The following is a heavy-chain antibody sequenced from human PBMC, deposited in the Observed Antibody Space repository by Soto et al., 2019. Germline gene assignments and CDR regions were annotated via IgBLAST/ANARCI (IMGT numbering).Heavy chain of an antibody. J-gene: IGHJ4*02. Sequence: QVQLQQWGAGLLKPSETLSLNCAVNGGSLSGYYWSWIRQPPGKGLEWIGEIKDGGRTNYSPSLKSRATLSSDTSNNQFSLMLYSVTAADTGVYYCARGQEGVVATHWDQGTLVTVSS. D-gene: IGHD5-12*01. CDR1: GGSLSGYY. CDR3: ARGQEGVVATH. CDR2: IKDGGRT. V-gene: IGHV4-34*01.